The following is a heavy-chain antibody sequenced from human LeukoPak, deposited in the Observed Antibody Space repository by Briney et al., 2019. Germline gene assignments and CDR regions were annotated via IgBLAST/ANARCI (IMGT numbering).Heavy chain of an antibody. D-gene: IGHD6-19*01. CDR3: AKESTVAGPIDY. J-gene: IGHJ4*02. CDR2: ISSSSSYI. V-gene: IGHV3-21*04. CDR1: GFTFSSYS. Sequence: GGSLRLSCAASGFTFSSYSMNWVRQAPGKGLEWVSSISSSSSYIYYADSVKGRFTISRDNAKNSLYLQMNSLRAEDTAVYYCAKESTVAGPIDYWGQGTLVSVSS.